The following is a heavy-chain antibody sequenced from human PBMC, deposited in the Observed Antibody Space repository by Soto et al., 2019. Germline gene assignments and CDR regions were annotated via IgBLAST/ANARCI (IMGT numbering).Heavy chain of an antibody. Sequence: SETLSLTCAVYGGSFSGYYWSWIRQPPGKGLEWIGEINHSGSTNYNPSLKSRVTISVDTSKNQFSLKLSSVTAADTAVYYCARGRGTMTYRSYYFDYWGQGTLVTVSS. CDR3: ARGRGTMTYRSYYFDY. D-gene: IGHD3-22*01. CDR1: GGSFSGYY. V-gene: IGHV4-34*01. CDR2: INHSGST. J-gene: IGHJ4*02.